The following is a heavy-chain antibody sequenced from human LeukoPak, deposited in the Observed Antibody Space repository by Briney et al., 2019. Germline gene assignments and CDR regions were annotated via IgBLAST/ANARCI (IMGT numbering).Heavy chain of an antibody. CDR2: MNPNSGNT. Sequence: GASVKVSCKASGYTFTSYDINWVRQATGQGLEWMGWMNPNSGNTGYAQKFQGRVTMTRNTSISTAYMGLSSLRSEDTAVYYCARGGQYCSSTSCYTGFIYYYYYYMDVWGKGTTVTVSS. CDR3: ARGGQYCSSTSCYTGFIYYYYYYMDV. J-gene: IGHJ6*03. V-gene: IGHV1-8*01. CDR1: GYTFTSYD. D-gene: IGHD2-2*02.